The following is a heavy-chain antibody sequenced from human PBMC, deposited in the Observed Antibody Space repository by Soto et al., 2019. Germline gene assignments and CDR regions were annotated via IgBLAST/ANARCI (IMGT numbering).Heavy chain of an antibody. D-gene: IGHD1-20*01. CDR3: ATSQKGYNWNYFDH. Sequence: KPSETLSLTCAVSGGSIRGRYYCGGWLPQSPGKGPEWIGRVFYTGFTSYNPSLERRVSVSVDTSKNQFSLKVSGVSAADTAVYYCATSQKGYNWNYFDHWGQGALVTVSS. J-gene: IGHJ4*02. V-gene: IGHV4-39*01. CDR1: GGSIRGRYYC. CDR2: VFYTGFT.